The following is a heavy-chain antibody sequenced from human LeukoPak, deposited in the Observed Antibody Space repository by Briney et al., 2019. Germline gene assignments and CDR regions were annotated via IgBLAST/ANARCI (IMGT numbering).Heavy chain of an antibody. CDR3: ARTTEGGYAYNYFYYYYMDV. V-gene: IGHV4-59*01. Sequence: SETLSLTCTVSGGSISSYYWSWIRQPPGKGLEWIGYIYYSGSTNYNPSLKSRISISVDTSKNQFSLKLSSVTAADTAVYYCARTTEGGYAYNYFYYYYMDVWGKGTTVTISS. CDR1: GGSISSYY. D-gene: IGHD3-16*01. J-gene: IGHJ6*03. CDR2: IYYSGST.